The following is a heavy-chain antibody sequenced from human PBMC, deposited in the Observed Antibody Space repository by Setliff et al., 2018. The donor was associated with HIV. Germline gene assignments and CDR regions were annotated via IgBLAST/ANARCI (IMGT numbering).Heavy chain of an antibody. V-gene: IGHV4-31*03. CDR1: GGSISSGGYY. CDR3: ARPLPHLGAFDI. J-gene: IGHJ3*02. Sequence: SETLSLTCTVSGGSISSGGYYWSWNRQHPGKGLDWIGYIYDSGSTYYNPSLKSRLTISVDTSKNQFSLKLSSVTAADTAVYYCARPLPHLGAFDIWGQGTMVTVSS. CDR2: IYDSGST.